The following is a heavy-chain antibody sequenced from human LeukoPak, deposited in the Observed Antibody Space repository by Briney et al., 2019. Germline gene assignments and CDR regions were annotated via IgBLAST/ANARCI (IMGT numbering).Heavy chain of an antibody. CDR3: AGASGSYSYCLDY. J-gene: IGHJ4*02. CDR2: FYSGGSK. D-gene: IGHD3-10*01. Sequence: PGGSLRLSCAASGFTVSSNYMTWVRQAPGRGLEWVSVFYSGGSKYYADSVKGRFTISRDNSKNTLYLQMNSLRAEDTAVYFCAGASGSYSYCLDYWGQGTLVTVSS. CDR1: GFTVSSNY. V-gene: IGHV3-53*01.